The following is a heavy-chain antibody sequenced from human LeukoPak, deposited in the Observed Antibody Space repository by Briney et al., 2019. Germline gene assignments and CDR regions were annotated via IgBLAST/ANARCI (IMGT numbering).Heavy chain of an antibody. CDR1: GGSISSSNW. V-gene: IGHV4-4*02. CDR2: IYHSGST. D-gene: IGHD2-2*01. Sequence: PSGTLSLTCAVSGGSISSSNWWSWVRQPPGKGLEWIGEIYHSGSTNYNPSLKSRVTISVDTSKNQFSLKLSSVTAADTAVYYCARDCSSTSCGFDYWGQGTLVTVSS. CDR3: ARDCSSTSCGFDY. J-gene: IGHJ4*02.